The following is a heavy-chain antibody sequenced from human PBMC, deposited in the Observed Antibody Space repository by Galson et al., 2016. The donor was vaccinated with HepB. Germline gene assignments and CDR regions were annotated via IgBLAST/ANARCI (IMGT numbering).Heavy chain of an antibody. J-gene: IGHJ6*02. CDR2: LDDSGST. CDR3: SRESKMGYRSGWFDYYFAMDV. Sequence: TLSLTCSVSGGSISGYHWNWIRQPPGKALEWVGYLDDSGSTNSNPSLKSRVTISVDTSKNRFSLKMTSVTAADTAVYYCSRESKMGYRSGWFDYYFAMDVWGQGTTVTVSS. CDR1: GGSISGYH. D-gene: IGHD6-19*01. V-gene: IGHV4-59*01.